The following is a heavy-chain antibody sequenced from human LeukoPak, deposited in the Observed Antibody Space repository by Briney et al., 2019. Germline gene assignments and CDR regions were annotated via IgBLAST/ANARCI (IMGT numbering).Heavy chain of an antibody. CDR3: ARDADGDYVLGY. CDR2: IKQDGSEK. V-gene: IGHV3-7*03. D-gene: IGHD4-17*01. Sequence: GGSLRLSCAASGFTFNYYVMHWVRQAPGKGLEWVANIKQDGSEKYYVDSVKGRFTISRDNAKNSLYLQMNSLRAEDTAVYYCARDADGDYVLGYWGQGTLVTVSS. CDR1: GFTFNYYV. J-gene: IGHJ4*02.